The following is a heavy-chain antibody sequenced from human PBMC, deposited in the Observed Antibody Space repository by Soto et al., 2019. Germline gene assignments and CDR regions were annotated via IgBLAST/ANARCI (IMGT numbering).Heavy chain of an antibody. Sequence: QITLKESGPTLVKPTQTLTLTCTVSGFSLTTNGVGVGWFRQPPGKALEWLALIYRDDDKRYRTSLKSRITITKDNTKNQVVVTMTNMDPVDTATYYCAHTVARGTYWETFNYWGQGTLVTVS. J-gene: IGHJ4*02. CDR2: IYRDDDK. CDR1: GFSLTTNGVG. D-gene: IGHD1-26*01. CDR3: AHTVARGTYWETFNY. V-gene: IGHV2-5*02.